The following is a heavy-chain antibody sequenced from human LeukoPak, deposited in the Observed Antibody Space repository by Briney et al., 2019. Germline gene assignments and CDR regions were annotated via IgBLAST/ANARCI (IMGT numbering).Heavy chain of an antibody. Sequence: GASVKVSCKAPGYTFTSYDINWVRQATGQGLEWMGWMNPNSGNTGYAQKFQGRVTITRNTSISTAYMELSSLRSEDTAVYYCAMGGYSYGYTLDYWGQGTLVTVSS. J-gene: IGHJ4*02. D-gene: IGHD5-18*01. CDR1: GYTFTSYD. CDR2: MNPNSGNT. V-gene: IGHV1-8*03. CDR3: AMGGYSYGYTLDY.